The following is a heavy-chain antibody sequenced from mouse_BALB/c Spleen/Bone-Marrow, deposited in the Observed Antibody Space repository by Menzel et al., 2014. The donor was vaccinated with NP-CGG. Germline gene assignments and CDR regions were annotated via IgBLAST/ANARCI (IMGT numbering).Heavy chain of an antibody. CDR1: GFNIKDTY. CDR3: ASYRYAWYFDV. V-gene: IGHV14-3*02. D-gene: IGHD2-14*01. Sequence: VQLQQSGAELEKPGASVKLSCTASGFNIKDTYMHWVKQRPEQGLEWIGRIDPANGNTKYDPKFQGKATITADTSSNTAYLQLSSLTSEDTAVYYCASYRYAWYFDVRGAGTTVTVSS. J-gene: IGHJ1*01. CDR2: IDPANGNT.